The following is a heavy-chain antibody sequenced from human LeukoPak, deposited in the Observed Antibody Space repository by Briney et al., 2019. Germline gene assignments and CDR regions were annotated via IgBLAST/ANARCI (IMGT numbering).Heavy chain of an antibody. CDR1: GFTFSSYG. V-gene: IGHV3-33*01. J-gene: IGHJ4*02. D-gene: IGHD4-17*01. CDR3: ARGKDYGDLDY. Sequence: GGSLRLSCAASGFTFSSYGMHWVRQAPGKGLEWVAVIWYDGSNKYYADSVKGRFTISRDNYKNTLYLQMNSLRAEDTAAYYCARGKDYGDLDYWGQGALVIVSS. CDR2: IWYDGSNK.